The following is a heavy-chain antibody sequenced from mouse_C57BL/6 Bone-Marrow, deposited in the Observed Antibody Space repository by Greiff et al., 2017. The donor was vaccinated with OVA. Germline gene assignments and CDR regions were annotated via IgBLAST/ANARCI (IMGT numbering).Heavy chain of an antibody. D-gene: IGHD1-1*01. Sequence: VQLQQPGAELVKPGASVKLSCKASGYTFTSYWMQWVKQRPGQGLEWIGEIDPSDSYTNYNQKFKGKATLTVDTSSSTAYMQLSSLTSEDSAVYYCAREGFTTVVFDYWGQGTTLTVSS. CDR1: GYTFTSYW. J-gene: IGHJ2*01. CDR3: AREGFTTVVFDY. V-gene: IGHV1-50*01. CDR2: IDPSDSYT.